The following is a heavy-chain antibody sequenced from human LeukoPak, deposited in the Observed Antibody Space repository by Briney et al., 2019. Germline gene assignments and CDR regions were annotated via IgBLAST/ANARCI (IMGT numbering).Heavy chain of an antibody. Sequence: SETLSLTCTVSGGSISSSSYYWGWIRQPPGKGLEWIGSIYYSGSTYYNPSLKSRVTISVDTSKNQFSLKLSSVTAADTAVYYCASVVFRVPGEYFDYWGQGTLVTVSS. CDR3: ASVVFRVPGEYFDY. J-gene: IGHJ4*02. CDR2: IYYSGST. V-gene: IGHV4-39*07. CDR1: GGSISSSSYY. D-gene: IGHD3-3*01.